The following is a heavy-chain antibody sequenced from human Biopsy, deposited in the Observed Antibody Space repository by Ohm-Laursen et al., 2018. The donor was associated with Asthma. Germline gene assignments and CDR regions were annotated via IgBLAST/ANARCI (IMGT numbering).Heavy chain of an antibody. J-gene: IGHJ4*02. V-gene: IGHV3-53*01. Sequence: LSLTCAASGFAVSRDHMFWVRQAPGKGLEWVSVIYSGGTSHTADSVRGRFTISRDYSKNTLYLQMHSLRAEDTAVYYCARGDSSNWSHYYFDYWGQGTLVTASS. CDR2: IYSGGTS. CDR3: ARGDSSNWSHYYFDY. CDR1: GFAVSRDH. D-gene: IGHD3-22*01.